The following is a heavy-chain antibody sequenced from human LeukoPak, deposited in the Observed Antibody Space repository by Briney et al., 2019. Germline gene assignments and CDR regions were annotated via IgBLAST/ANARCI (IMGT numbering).Heavy chain of an antibody. J-gene: IGHJ4*02. Sequence: PGGSLRLSCAASGFTFSSYEMNWVRQAPGKGLEWVSYISSSGSTIYYADSVKGRFTISRDNAKNTLYLQMNSLSAEDTAVYYCARDVSGWYHNFDYWGQGTLVTVSS. CDR1: GFTFSSYE. V-gene: IGHV3-48*03. CDR3: ARDVSGWYHNFDY. D-gene: IGHD6-19*01. CDR2: ISSSGSTI.